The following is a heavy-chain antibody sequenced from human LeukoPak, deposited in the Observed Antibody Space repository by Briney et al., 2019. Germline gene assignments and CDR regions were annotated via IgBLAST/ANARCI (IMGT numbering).Heavy chain of an antibody. CDR2: INPNSGVT. CDR3: ARDFQTEAPDY. Sequence: ASVKVSCKSSGYSFTGYYMRWVRQAPGQGLEWMGWINPNSGVTDFAQKFQGRVTMTRDTSISTAYMELSRLTSDDTAVYYCARDFQTEAPDYWGQGTLVTVSS. CDR1: GYSFTGYY. D-gene: IGHD2/OR15-2a*01. V-gene: IGHV1-2*02. J-gene: IGHJ4*02.